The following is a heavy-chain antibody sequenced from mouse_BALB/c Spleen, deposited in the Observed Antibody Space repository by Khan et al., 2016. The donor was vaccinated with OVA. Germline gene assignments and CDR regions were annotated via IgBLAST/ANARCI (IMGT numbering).Heavy chain of an antibody. Sequence: EVELVESGGDLVQTGGSLKLSCAASGFTFSSYIMSWVRQTPEKRLEWVAFISNGGSNAYYPDTVKGRFTISRDNAKNTLYLQMSSLKSGDTSMYNCARTSTKEYDNIMNHWGQGTSVTVSS. CDR1: GFTFSSYI. V-gene: IGHV5-12-2*01. D-gene: IGHD2-1*01. J-gene: IGHJ4*01. CDR3: ARTSTKEYDNIMNH. CDR2: ISNGGSNA.